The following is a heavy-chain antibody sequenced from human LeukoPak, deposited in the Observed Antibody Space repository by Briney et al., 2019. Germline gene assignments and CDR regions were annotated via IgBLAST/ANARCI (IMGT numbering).Heavy chain of an antibody. D-gene: IGHD4-11*01. CDR2: IFHSGDT. CDR3: ARDQEGTTAFDY. J-gene: IGHJ4*02. Sequence: SETLSLTCAVSGDSISNNNWWSWVRQPPGKGLEWIGEIFHSGDTSYKPSLKSRVTISVDKSKNQFSLKLSSVTAADTAVYYCARDQEGTTAFDYWGQGTLVTVSS. CDR1: GDSISNNNW. V-gene: IGHV4-4*02.